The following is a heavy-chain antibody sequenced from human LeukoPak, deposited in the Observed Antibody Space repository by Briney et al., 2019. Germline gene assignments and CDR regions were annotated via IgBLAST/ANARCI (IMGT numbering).Heavy chain of an antibody. Sequence: GGTLRLSCAASGFTFSSYVMSWVRQAPGKGLEWVSGISGNGDTTYYADSVKGRFTISRDNSKNTLYLQMSSLRAEDTAVYYCAKLWTIRVQIGDYWGQGTLVTVSS. CDR2: ISGNGDTT. CDR1: GFTFSSYV. CDR3: AKLWTIRVQIGDY. D-gene: IGHD5-12*01. J-gene: IGHJ4*02. V-gene: IGHV3-23*01.